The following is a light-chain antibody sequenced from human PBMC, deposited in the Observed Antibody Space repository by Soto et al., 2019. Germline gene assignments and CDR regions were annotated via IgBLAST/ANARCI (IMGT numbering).Light chain of an antibody. V-gene: IGKV1-5*01. Sequence: GDRPAITCQPSQSFSSWLAWYQQKPGKAPKLLIYDASSLESGVPSRFSGSGSGTEFTLTISSLQPDDFATYYCQQYNSYPWTFGQGTKVDIK. CDR1: QSFSSW. CDR2: DAS. J-gene: IGKJ1*01. CDR3: QQYNSYPWT.